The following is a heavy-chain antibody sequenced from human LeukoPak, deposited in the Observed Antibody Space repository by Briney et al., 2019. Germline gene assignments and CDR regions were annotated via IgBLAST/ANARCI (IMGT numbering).Heavy chain of an antibody. V-gene: IGHV3-53*01. Sequence: PGGSLRLSCAASGFTVSSNYMSWVRQAPGKGLEWVSVIYSGGSTYYADSVKGRFTISRDNAKNSLYLQMNSLRAEDTAVYYCAREREGRWLQFKYYGMDVWGQGTTVTVSS. D-gene: IGHD5-24*01. CDR2: IYSGGST. CDR3: AREREGRWLQFKYYGMDV. CDR1: GFTVSSNY. J-gene: IGHJ6*02.